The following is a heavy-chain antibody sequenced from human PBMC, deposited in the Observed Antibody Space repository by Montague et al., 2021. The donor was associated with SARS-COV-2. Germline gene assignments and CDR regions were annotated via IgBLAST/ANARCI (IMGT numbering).Heavy chain of an antibody. V-gene: IGHV4-34*01. D-gene: IGHD3-3*01. CDR1: SGSFRDYY. Sequence: SETLSLTCAVYSGSFRDYYWTWVRQPPGKGLEWIGEINHTGSASYNPSLKSRVTLSKDTSKNQFSLKLQSLTAADTAVYYCARGQVTISGVLIFIPAAGPLDVWGQETLVTVSS. CDR2: INHTGSA. CDR3: ARGQVTISGVLIFIPAAGPLDV. J-gene: IGHJ3*01.